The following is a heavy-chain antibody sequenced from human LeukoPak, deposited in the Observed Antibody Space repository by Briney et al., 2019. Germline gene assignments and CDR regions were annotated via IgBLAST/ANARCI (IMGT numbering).Heavy chain of an antibody. J-gene: IGHJ5*02. D-gene: IGHD3-3*01. CDR3: AKNTYDFWSGYYLGWFDP. CDR2: ISGSGGST. V-gene: IGHV3-23*01. Sequence: GGSLRLSCAASGFTFSSYAMSWVRQAPGKGLEWVSAISGSGGSTYYADSVKGRFTISRDNSKNTLYLQTNSLRAEDTAVYYCAKNTYDFWSGYYLGWFDPWGQGTLVTVSS. CDR1: GFTFSSYA.